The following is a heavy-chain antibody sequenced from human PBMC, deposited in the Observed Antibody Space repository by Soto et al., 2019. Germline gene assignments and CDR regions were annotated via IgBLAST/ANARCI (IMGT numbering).Heavy chain of an antibody. J-gene: IGHJ6*02. CDR3: ARLGAAAGTDYYYGMDV. D-gene: IGHD6-13*01. CDR1: GYIFTSYW. CDR2: IYPGDSDT. Sequence: PVASLKISCKGSGYIFTSYWICCFRQMPVKVLEWMGIIYPGDSDTRYSPSFQGQVTISADKSISTAYLQWSSLEASDTAMYYCARLGAAAGTDYYYGMDVWGQGTTVTVSS. V-gene: IGHV5-51*01.